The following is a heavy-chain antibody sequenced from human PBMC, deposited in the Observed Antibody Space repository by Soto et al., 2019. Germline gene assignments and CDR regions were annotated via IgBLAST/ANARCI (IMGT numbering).Heavy chain of an antibody. J-gene: IGHJ4*02. Sequence: EVQLLESGGGLVQPGGSLRLSCAASGFTFSSYAMSWVRQAPGKGLEWVSAISGSGGSTYYADSVKGRFTISRDNSKNTLYLQMNSLRAEDTAVYYYAKDKVGASDWGDYWGQGTLVTVSS. D-gene: IGHD1-26*01. CDR2: ISGSGGST. CDR3: AKDKVGASDWGDY. V-gene: IGHV3-23*01. CDR1: GFTFSSYA.